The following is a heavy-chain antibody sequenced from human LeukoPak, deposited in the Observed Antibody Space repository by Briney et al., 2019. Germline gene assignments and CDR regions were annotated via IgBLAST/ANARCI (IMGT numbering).Heavy chain of an antibody. Sequence: GGSLRLSCAASGFTFSSYGMHWVRQAPGKGLEWVAVISYDGSNKYYADSVKGRFTISRDNSKNTLYLQMNSLRAEDTAVYYCAKDLTTTGKRSIYYYGMDVWGQGTTVTVSS. CDR2: ISYDGSNK. J-gene: IGHJ6*02. CDR1: GFTFSSYG. V-gene: IGHV3-30*18. D-gene: IGHD1-1*01. CDR3: AKDLTTTGKRSIYYYGMDV.